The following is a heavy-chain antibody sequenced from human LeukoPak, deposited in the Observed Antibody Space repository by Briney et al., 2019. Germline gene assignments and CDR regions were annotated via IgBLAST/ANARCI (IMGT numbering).Heavy chain of an antibody. CDR1: GFSFTGYY. Sequence: ASLTVSCKASGFSFTGYYVHWVRQAPGHGLEWLGWINPNGGGTVYAQKFQGRVTMTRDTSISTAYMELSRLRSDDTAVYYCARDSSVGAPEYFDYWGQGTLVTVSS. CDR3: ARDSSVGAPEYFDY. V-gene: IGHV1-2*02. J-gene: IGHJ4*02. CDR2: INPNGGGT. D-gene: IGHD1-26*01.